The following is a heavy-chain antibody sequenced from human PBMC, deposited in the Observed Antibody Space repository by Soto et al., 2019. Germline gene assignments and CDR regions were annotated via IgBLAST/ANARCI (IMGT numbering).Heavy chain of an antibody. Sequence: SETLSLTCTVSGGSISSSSYYWGWIRQPPGKGLEWIGSIYYSGSTYYNPSLKSRVTISVDTSKNQFSLKLSSVTAADTAVYYCAEEDYDFWSGSPPWFDPWGQGTLVTVSS. J-gene: IGHJ5*02. CDR3: AEEDYDFWSGSPPWFDP. CDR2: IYYSGST. CDR1: GGSISSSSYY. D-gene: IGHD3-3*01. V-gene: IGHV4-39*01.